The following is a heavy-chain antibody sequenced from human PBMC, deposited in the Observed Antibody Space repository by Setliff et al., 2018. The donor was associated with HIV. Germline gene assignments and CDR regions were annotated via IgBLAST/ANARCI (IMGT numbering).Heavy chain of an antibody. CDR1: GYTLTDLS. V-gene: IGHV1-24*01. CDR3: VTQRGSGSDPFDI. CDR2: FDPQDDKT. Sequence: ASVKVSCKASGYTLTDLSRHWVRQAPGKGLEWIGSFDPQDDKTIYAQNFQGRVTMTEDTSTDTAYMELSSLRPEDTAVYYCVTQRGSGSDPFDIWGPGTMVTVSS. D-gene: IGHD6-25*01. J-gene: IGHJ3*02.